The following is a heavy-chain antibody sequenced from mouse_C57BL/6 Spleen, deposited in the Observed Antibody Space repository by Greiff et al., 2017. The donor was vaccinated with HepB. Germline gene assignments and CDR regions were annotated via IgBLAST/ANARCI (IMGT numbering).Heavy chain of an antibody. CDR3: ANYYGSSYGYFDV. CDR1: GYAFSSYW. CDR2: IYPGDGDT. D-gene: IGHD1-1*01. Sequence: LVESGAELVKPGASVKISCTASGYAFSSYWMNWVKQRPGNGLEWIGQIYPGDGDTNYNGKFKGKATLTADKSSSTAYMQLSSLTSEDSAVYFCANYYGSSYGYFDVWGTGTTVTVSS. V-gene: IGHV1-80*01. J-gene: IGHJ1*03.